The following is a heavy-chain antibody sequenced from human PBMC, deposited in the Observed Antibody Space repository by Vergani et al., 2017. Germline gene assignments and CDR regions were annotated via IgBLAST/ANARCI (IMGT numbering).Heavy chain of an antibody. CDR3: ARGLDYYDSSGYGYFDY. CDR2: IWYDGSNK. J-gene: IGHJ4*02. V-gene: IGHV3-33*01. CDR1: GFTFSSYG. Sequence: QVQLVESGGGVVQPGRSLRLSCAASGFTFSSYGMHWVRQAPGKGLEWVAVIWYDGSNKYYADSVKGRFTISRDNSKNTLYLQMNGLRAEDTAVYYCARGLDYYDSSGYGYFDYWGQGTLVTVSS. D-gene: IGHD3-22*01.